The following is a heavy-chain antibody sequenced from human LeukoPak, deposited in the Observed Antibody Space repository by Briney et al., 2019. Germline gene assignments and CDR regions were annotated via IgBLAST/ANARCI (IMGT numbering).Heavy chain of an antibody. V-gene: IGHV4-59*01. J-gene: IGHJ3*01. CDR1: GGSISSYY. Sequence: SETLSLTCTVSGGSISSYYWNWLRQPPGEGLEWIGYIYYTGSGNYNPSLKSRVTISLDTSKNQFSLKLSSVTAADTAVYYCVRRVVVVTANDKSDAFDVWGQGTVVTVSS. CDR3: VRRVVVVTANDKSDAFDV. D-gene: IGHD2-21*02. CDR2: IYYTGSG.